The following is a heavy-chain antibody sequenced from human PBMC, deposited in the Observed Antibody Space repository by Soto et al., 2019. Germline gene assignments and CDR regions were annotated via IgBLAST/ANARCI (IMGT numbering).Heavy chain of an antibody. D-gene: IGHD3-10*01. CDR3: ATSHYYSTTCYYSFDN. Sequence: GASVKVSCKASGGTFSNYAVSWVRQAPGQGLEWMGGIIPLFAATMYAQDFQDRVKITAVESTSTVYMALSSLRSEDTAVYFCATSHYYSTTCYYSFDNWGQGTLVTVSS. J-gene: IGHJ4*02. CDR2: IIPLFAAT. CDR1: GGTFSNYA. V-gene: IGHV1-69*13.